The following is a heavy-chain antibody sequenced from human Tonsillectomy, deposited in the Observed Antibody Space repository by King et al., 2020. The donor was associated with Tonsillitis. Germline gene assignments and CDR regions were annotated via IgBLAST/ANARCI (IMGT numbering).Heavy chain of an antibody. Sequence: VQLVESGGGVVQPGRSLRLSCAASGFNFSSYGIHWVRQAPGKGLEWVAVIWYDGTKTYYADSVKGRFTISRDNSRKTLYLQMNSLRAEDTAVYHCAGAGTFGSGRFQPLAIDHWGQGTLVTVSS. D-gene: IGHD3-10*01. CDR3: AGAGTFGSGRFQPLAIDH. CDR1: GFNFSSYG. V-gene: IGHV3-33*01. J-gene: IGHJ4*02. CDR2: IWYDGTKT.